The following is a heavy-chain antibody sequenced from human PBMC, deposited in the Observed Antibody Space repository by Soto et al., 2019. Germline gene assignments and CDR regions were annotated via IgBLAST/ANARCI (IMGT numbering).Heavy chain of an antibody. D-gene: IGHD2-2*01. V-gene: IGHV1-8*01. CDR1: GYTFISYD. CDR2: LNPNSGNT. Sequence: QVQLVQSGAEVKKPGASVKVSCKASGYTFISYDINWVRQATGQGIEWMGSLNPNSGNTVYAQKCQGRVTVTRNTSITTAYRELRIPRSDDTAVDYCARGMRVRTSISPSLWSVSYYYTMDVWGEGTRVTVSS. J-gene: IGHJ6*02. CDR3: ARGMRVRTSISPSLWSVSYYYTMDV.